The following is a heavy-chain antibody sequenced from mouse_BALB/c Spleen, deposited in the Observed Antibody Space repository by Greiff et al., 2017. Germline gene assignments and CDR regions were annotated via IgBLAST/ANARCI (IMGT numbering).Heavy chain of an antibody. CDR2: INPSSGYT. V-gene: IGHV1-4*02. Sequence: VQLQQSAAELARPGASVKMSCKASGYTFTSYTMHWVKQRPGQGLEWIGYINPSSGYTEYNQKFKDKTTLTADKSSSTAYMQLSSLTSEDSAVYYCARWLLRRAMDYWGQGTSVTVSS. J-gene: IGHJ4*01. CDR1: GYTFTSYT. CDR3: ARWLLRRAMDY. D-gene: IGHD2-3*01.